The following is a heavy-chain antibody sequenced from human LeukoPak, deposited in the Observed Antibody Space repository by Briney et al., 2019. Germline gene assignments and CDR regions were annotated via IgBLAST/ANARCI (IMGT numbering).Heavy chain of an antibody. V-gene: IGHV3-30*04. D-gene: IGHD3-22*01. CDR2: ISYDGSNK. CDR1: GFTFSGYP. CDR3: AKDNSSGYYSGVDY. Sequence: GGSLRLSCAASGFTFSGYPIHWVRQAPGKGLEWVAVISYDGSNKYYADSVKGRFTISRDNSKNTLYLQMNSLRAEDTAVYYCAKDNSSGYYSGVDYWSQGTLVTVSS. J-gene: IGHJ4*02.